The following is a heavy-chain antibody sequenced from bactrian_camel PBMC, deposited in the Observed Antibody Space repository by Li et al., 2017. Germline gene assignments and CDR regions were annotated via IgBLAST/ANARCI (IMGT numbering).Heavy chain of an antibody. CDR1: GFTFSAYA. CDR3: LVGFDY. CDR2: IYSGAGRT. V-gene: IGHV3S42*01. J-gene: IGHJ4*01. D-gene: IGHD2*01. Sequence: VQLVESGGGSVQAGGSLKPSCAASGFTFSAYAMSWVRQVPGKGLEWVSAIYSGAGRTSYVDSVKGRFTISRDNSRSTVTLELTSLTIEDTAMYYCLVGFDYWGQGTQVTVS.